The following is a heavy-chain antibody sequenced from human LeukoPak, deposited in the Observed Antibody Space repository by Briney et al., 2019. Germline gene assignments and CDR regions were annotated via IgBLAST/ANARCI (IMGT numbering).Heavy chain of an antibody. Sequence: GRSLRLSCAASGFTFSSYWMHWVRQAPGKGLVWVSRINGDGITTTYADSVKGRFTISRDNAKNTLYLQMNSLRAEDTAVYYCARDGFGGSYSFWGQGTLVTVSS. D-gene: IGHD1-26*01. V-gene: IGHV3-74*03. J-gene: IGHJ4*02. CDR2: INGDGITT. CDR1: GFTFSSYW. CDR3: ARDGFGGSYSF.